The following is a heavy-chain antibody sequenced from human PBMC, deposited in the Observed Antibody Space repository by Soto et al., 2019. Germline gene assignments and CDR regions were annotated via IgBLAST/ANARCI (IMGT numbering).Heavy chain of an antibody. Sequence: SVKVSCKASGGTFSSYTISWVRQAPGQGLEWMGRIIPILGIANYAQKFQGRVTITADKSTSTAYMELSSLRSEDTAVYYCVIDGSSWPNWFDPWGQGTLVTVSS. CDR1: GGTFSSYT. J-gene: IGHJ5*02. CDR2: IIPILGIA. V-gene: IGHV1-69*04. CDR3: VIDGSSWPNWFDP. D-gene: IGHD6-13*01.